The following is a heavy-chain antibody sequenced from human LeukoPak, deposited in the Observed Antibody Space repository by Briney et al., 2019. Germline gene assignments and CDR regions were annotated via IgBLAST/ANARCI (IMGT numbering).Heavy chain of an antibody. Sequence: SETLSLTCAVYGGSFSGYYWSWIRQPPGKGLEWIGEINHSGSTNYNPSLKSRVTISVDTSKNQFSLKLSSVTAADTAVYYCARHAQAVASIKYWGQGTLVTVSS. CDR2: INHSGST. CDR3: ARHAQAVASIKY. V-gene: IGHV4-34*01. J-gene: IGHJ4*02. CDR1: GGSFSGYY. D-gene: IGHD5-12*01.